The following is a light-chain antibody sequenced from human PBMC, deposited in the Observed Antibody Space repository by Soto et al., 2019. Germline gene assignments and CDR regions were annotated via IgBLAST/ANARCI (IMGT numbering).Light chain of an antibody. CDR1: QSISSH. CDR3: QQSYSTPPT. CDR2: AAS. J-gene: IGKJ5*01. Sequence: DIQMTQSPSSLSASVGDRVTITCRASQSISSHLNWYQQKAGKAPKLLIYAASSLQSGVPSRFSGSGPGTDFTLTISSLQPEDFATYYCQQSYSTPPTFGQGTRLEIK. V-gene: IGKV1-39*01.